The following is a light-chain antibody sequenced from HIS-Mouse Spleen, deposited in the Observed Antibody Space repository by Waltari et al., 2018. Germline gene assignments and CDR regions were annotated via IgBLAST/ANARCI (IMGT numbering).Light chain of an antibody. CDR1: SSAVGGYNY. J-gene: IGLJ2*01. CDR2: DVS. V-gene: IGLV2-14*03. CDR3: SSYTSSSTHVV. Sequence: QSALTQPASVSGSPGQSITIARTGTSSAVGGYNYVSWYQQHPGNAPKLMVYDVSNRPSGVSNRFSGSKSGNTASLTISGLQAEDEADYYCSSYTSSSTHVVFGGGTKLTVL.